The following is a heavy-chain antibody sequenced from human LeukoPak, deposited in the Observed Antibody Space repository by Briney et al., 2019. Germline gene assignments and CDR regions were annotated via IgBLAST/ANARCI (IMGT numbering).Heavy chain of an antibody. CDR3: ARGGSSSRVNYYYMDV. J-gene: IGHJ6*03. Sequence: SETLSLTCIVSGGSISSYYWSWVRQPVGKGLEWIGRIYTSGSTNYNPSLKSRVTMSVDTSKNQFSLKLSSVTAADTAVYYCARGGSSSRVNYYYMDVWGKGTTVTVSS. CDR1: GGSISSYY. V-gene: IGHV4-4*07. CDR2: IYTSGST. D-gene: IGHD6-6*01.